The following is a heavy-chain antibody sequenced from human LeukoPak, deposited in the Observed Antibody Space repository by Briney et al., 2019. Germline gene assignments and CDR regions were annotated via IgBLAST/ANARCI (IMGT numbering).Heavy chain of an antibody. CDR2: INPNSGGT. D-gene: IGHD3-3*01. Sequence: ASVKVSCKASGYTFTGYYMHWVRQAPGQGLEWMGWINPNSGGTNYAQKFQGRVTMTRDTSISTAYMELSRLRSDDTAVYYCARWIFGVGSNYYYYGMDVWGQGTTVTVSS. J-gene: IGHJ6*02. V-gene: IGHV1-2*02. CDR3: ARWIFGVGSNYYYYGMDV. CDR1: GYTFTGYY.